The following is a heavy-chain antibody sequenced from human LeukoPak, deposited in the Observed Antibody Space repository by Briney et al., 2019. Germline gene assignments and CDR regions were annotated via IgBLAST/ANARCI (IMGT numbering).Heavy chain of an antibody. Sequence: ASVKVSCKASGYTFTGYYMHWVRQAPGQGLEWMGWISAYNGNTNYAQKLQGRVTMTTDTSTSTAYMELRSLRSDDTAVYYCARLYSSSWYYYYYYMDVWGKGTTVTISS. J-gene: IGHJ6*03. CDR2: ISAYNGNT. CDR1: GYTFTGYY. CDR3: ARLYSSSWYYYYYYMDV. D-gene: IGHD6-13*01. V-gene: IGHV1-18*04.